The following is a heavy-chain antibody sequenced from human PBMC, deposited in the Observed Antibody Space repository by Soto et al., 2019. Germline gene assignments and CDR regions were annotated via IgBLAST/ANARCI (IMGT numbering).Heavy chain of an antibody. CDR3: ALRLGDPGRLYFDD. CDR2: IFYSGST. D-gene: IGHD3-16*01. Sequence: PSETLSLTCAVSGGSISSGGYYWSWIRQHPGKGLEWIGYIFYSGSTYYNPSLKSRVTISVDTSKNQFSLKLSSVTAADTAVYYCALRLGDPGRLYFDDWGQGTLVTVSS. V-gene: IGHV4-31*11. J-gene: IGHJ4*02. CDR1: GGSISSGGYY.